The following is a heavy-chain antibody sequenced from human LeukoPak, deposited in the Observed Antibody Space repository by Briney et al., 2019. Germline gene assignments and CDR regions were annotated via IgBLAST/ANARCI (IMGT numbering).Heavy chain of an antibody. Sequence: PGGSRRLSCAVSGFTFNAYAMSWVRQAPGRGLEWVSVISGSGVTHYADSVKGRFTIFRDNSKNTLYLQMSSLRAEDTAVYHCAKGRGSGAYYAAFDYWGQGTLVTVSS. CDR1: GFTFNAYA. J-gene: IGHJ4*02. CDR2: ISGSGVT. D-gene: IGHD3-22*01. V-gene: IGHV3-23*01. CDR3: AKGRGSGAYYAAFDY.